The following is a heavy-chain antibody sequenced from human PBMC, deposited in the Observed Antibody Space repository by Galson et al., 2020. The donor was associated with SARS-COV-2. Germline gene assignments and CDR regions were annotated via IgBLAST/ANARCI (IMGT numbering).Heavy chain of an antibody. CDR2: IYPDDSDT. V-gene: IGHV5-51*01. CDR1: GYTYSTSW. D-gene: IGHD5-12*01. J-gene: IGHJ3*01. Sequence: GESLKISCKGSGYTYSTSWIAWVRQMPGKGLEWMGSIYPDDSDTRYSPSFDGQVTISADKSTRTAYLQWSRLKASDTAMYYCARQKYSDTWSTGDVFDLWGQGTRVTVSS. CDR3: ARQKYSDTWSTGDVFDL.